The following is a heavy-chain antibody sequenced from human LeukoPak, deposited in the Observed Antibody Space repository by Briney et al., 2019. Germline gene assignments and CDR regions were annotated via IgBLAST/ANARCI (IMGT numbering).Heavy chain of an antibody. CDR2: INRDGSTT. D-gene: IGHD2/OR15-2a*01. V-gene: IGHV3-74*03. CDR1: ESTFSKFW. J-gene: IGHJ6*02. CDR3: ARGNYYGMDA. Sequence: PGGSLRLSCAASESTFSKFWMHWVRQAPGKGLVWVSGINRDGSTTTYADSVKGRFTVSRDNAKNTLYLQMNSLRAEDTAVYYCARGNYYGMDAWGQGTTVTVSS.